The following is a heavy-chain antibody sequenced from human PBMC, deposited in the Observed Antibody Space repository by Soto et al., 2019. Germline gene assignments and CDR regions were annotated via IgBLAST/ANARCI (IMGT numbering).Heavy chain of an antibody. V-gene: IGHV3-30*18. Sequence: GGSLRLSCAASGFTFSSYGMHWVRQAPGKGLEWVAVISYDGSNKYYADSVKGRFTISRDNSKNTLYLQMNSLRAEDTGVYCSAKEREAEGGGGGFDYWGQGTLVTVSS. CDR3: AKEREAEGGGGGFDY. D-gene: IGHD2-15*01. J-gene: IGHJ4*02. CDR2: ISYDGSNK. CDR1: GFTFSSYG.